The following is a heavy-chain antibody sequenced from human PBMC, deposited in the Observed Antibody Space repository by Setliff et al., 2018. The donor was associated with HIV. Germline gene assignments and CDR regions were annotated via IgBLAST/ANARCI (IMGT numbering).Heavy chain of an antibody. CDR2: INSDGTSP. J-gene: IGHJ4*02. V-gene: IGHV3-74*01. Sequence: GSLRLSCVGSGFTFGSHWMHWVRQSPGKGLVWISRINSDGTSPWYADSVKGRFTISRDNSKNTLFLRMNSLRADDTAVYYCATARPRHLVSTNPPYYFDYWGQGTLVTAPQ. CDR3: ATARPRHLVSTNPPYYFDY. CDR1: GFTFGSHW. D-gene: IGHD2-8*02.